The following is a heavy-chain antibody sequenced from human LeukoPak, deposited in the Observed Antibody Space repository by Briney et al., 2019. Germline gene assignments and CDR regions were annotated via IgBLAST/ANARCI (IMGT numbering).Heavy chain of an antibody. J-gene: IGHJ4*02. CDR2: IYSGGST. CDR3: ARGSDY. Sequence: GGSLRLSCAASGFTVSSIYMTWVRQAPGKGLEWISVIYSGGSTYYADSVKGRFTISRDNSKNMLYLQVNSLRAEDTAMYYCARGSDYWGQGTLVTVSS. CDR1: GFTVSSIY. V-gene: IGHV3-53*01.